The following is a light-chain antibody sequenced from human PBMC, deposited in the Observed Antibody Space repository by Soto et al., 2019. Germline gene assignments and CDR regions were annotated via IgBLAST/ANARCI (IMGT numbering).Light chain of an antibody. CDR2: GAS. CDR1: QSISSSY. J-gene: IGKJ4*01. Sequence: EIGLTQSPGTLSLSPGERATLSCRASQSISSSYLAWYQQKPGQAPRLLIYGASNRATAIPDRFSGSGSGTDFTLTISRLEPEDFAVYYCQQYGSSSQATFGGGTKVDNK. CDR3: QQYGSSSQAT. V-gene: IGKV3-20*01.